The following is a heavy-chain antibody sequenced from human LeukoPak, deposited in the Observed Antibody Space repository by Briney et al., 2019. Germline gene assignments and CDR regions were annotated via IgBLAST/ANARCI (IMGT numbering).Heavy chain of an antibody. D-gene: IGHD6-19*01. CDR1: GGSFSGYY. Sequence: SETLSLTCAVYGGSFSGYYWSWIRQPPGKGLEWIGEINHSGSTNYNPSLKSRVTISVDTSKNQFSLKLSSVTAADTAVYYCARRYSSGWNRHFDLWGRGTLVTVSS. J-gene: IGHJ2*01. V-gene: IGHV4-34*01. CDR2: INHSGST. CDR3: ARRYSSGWNRHFDL.